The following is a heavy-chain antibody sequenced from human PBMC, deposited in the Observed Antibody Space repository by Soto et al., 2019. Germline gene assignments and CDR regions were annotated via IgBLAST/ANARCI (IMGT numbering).Heavy chain of an antibody. V-gene: IGHV3-48*03. CDR3: ARGAGSYYAGL. J-gene: IGHJ4*02. CDR2: ICAGGIII. Sequence: GGSPRLSCASSGGPLSSYHIRGVRTAPGKGLEWVSYICAGGIIIYYADSVKGRFTISRDNAKNSLYLQMNSLRAEDTAVYYCARGAGSYYAGLRGQGTLVTGSS. CDR1: GGPLSSYH. D-gene: IGHD1-26*01.